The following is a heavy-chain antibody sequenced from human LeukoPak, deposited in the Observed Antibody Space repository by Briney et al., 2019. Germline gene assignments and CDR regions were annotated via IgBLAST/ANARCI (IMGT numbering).Heavy chain of an antibody. Sequence: SQALSLTCTVSGGSISSGGYYWSWLRQHPGKGLEWIGYIYYSGSTYYNPSLKSRVTISVDTSKNQFSLKLSSVTAADTAVYYCARVRATAMGVVDYWGQGTLVTVSS. CDR2: IYYSGST. J-gene: IGHJ4*02. CDR3: ARVRATAMGVVDY. V-gene: IGHV4-31*03. CDR1: GGSISSGGYY. D-gene: IGHD5-18*01.